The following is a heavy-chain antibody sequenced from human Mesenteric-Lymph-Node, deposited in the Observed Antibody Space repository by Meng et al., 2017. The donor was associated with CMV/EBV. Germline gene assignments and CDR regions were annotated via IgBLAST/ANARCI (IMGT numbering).Heavy chain of an antibody. CDR1: GFAFNIHG. V-gene: IGHV3-30*02. CDR2: IRYDETNT. CDR3: ARGRGRTVFRMVPYYFDN. J-gene: IGHJ4*02. D-gene: IGHD3-3*01. Sequence: GGSRRLACTASGFAFNIHGMNWVRQAPGKGLEWVAFIRYDETNTYYADFLKVRFTISRDNAKNTLYLQMNSLRGEDTAMFYCARGRGRTVFRMVPYYFDNWGPGTLVTVSS.